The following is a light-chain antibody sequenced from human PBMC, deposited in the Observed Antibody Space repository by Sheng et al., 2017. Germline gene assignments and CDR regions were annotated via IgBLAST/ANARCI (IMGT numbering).Light chain of an antibody. CDR2: AAS. Sequence: IQMTQSPSSVSASVGDKVTITCRASQGIYERLAWYQQKPGKAPKLLIYAASSLQSGVPSRFSGSGYGTDFILTINSLQPEDFATYYCQQANSFPPTFGGGTKVEIK. V-gene: IGKV1-12*01. CDR1: QGIYER. CDR3: QQANSFPPT. J-gene: IGKJ4*01.